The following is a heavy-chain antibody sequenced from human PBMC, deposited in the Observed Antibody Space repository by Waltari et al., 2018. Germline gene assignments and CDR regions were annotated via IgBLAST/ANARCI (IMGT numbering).Heavy chain of an antibody. J-gene: IGHJ5*01. Sequence: QVQLVQSGAEVKKTGASVKVSCKASGYTFTSHYMHWVRQAPGQGLEWMGVIYPSGGARSYAQKFQGRVTMTRDTSTSTVYMELSSLRPEDTAVYYCARAGSMVQGIVADWLDSWGQGTLVTVSS. V-gene: IGHV1-46*01. CDR2: IYPSGGAR. CDR3: ARAGSMVQGIVADWLDS. D-gene: IGHD2-21*01. CDR1: GYTFTSHY.